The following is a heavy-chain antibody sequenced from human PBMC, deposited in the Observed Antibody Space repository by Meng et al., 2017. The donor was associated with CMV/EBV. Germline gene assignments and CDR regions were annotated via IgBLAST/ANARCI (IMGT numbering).Heavy chain of an antibody. D-gene: IGHD3-3*01. J-gene: IGHJ6*02. V-gene: IGHV3-53*01. CDR2: IYSGGST. Sequence: GESLKISCAASGFTVSSHYMSWVRQAPGKGLEWVSVIYSGGSTYYADSVKGRFTISRDNSKNTLYLQMSSLRAEDTAVYYCARDGQGSYDFWSGYYKQYYGMDVWGQGTTVTVSS. CDR3: ARDGQGSYDFWSGYYKQYYGMDV. CDR1: GFTVSSHY.